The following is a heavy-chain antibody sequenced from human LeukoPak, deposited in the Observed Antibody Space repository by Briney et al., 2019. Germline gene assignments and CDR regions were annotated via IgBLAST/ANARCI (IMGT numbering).Heavy chain of an antibody. V-gene: IGHV3-64*01. J-gene: IGHJ4*02. Sequence: GGSLRLSCAASGFTFSSYAMHWVRQAPGKGLEYVSAISSNGGSTYYANSVKGRFTISRDNSKNTLYLQMGSLRAEDMAVYYCARDLEYSSSLWGQGTLVTVSS. D-gene: IGHD6-6*01. CDR1: GFTFSSYA. CDR2: ISSNGGST. CDR3: ARDLEYSSSL.